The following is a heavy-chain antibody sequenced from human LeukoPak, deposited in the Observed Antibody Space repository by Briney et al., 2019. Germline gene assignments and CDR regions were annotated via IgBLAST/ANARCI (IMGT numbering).Heavy chain of an antibody. CDR3: ASLQYSSGWPFDY. Sequence: PSETLSLTCTVSGGSISSGGYYWGWIRQPPGKGLEWIGSIYYSGSTYYNPSLKSRVTISVDTSKNQFSLKLSSVTAADTAVYYCASLQYSSGWPFDYWGQGTLVTVSS. J-gene: IGHJ4*02. D-gene: IGHD6-19*01. V-gene: IGHV4-39*01. CDR2: IYYSGST. CDR1: GGSISSGGYY.